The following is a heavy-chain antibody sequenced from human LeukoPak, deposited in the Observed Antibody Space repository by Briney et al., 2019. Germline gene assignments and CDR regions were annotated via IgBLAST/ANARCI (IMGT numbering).Heavy chain of an antibody. Sequence: PGGSLRLSCAASGFTFSDYYMNWFRQAPGQGLEWVSYISSSGSTIHYADSVKGRFTISRDNAKNSLYLQMNSLRAEDTAVYYCARGIQLWEYYFDYWGQGTLVTVSS. CDR3: ARGIQLWEYYFDY. V-gene: IGHV3-11*01. CDR2: ISSSGSTI. D-gene: IGHD5-18*01. J-gene: IGHJ4*02. CDR1: GFTFSDYY.